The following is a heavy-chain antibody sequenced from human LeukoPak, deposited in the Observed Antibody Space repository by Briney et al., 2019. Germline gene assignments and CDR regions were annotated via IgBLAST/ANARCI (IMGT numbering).Heavy chain of an antibody. CDR1: GGSISSGSYY. J-gene: IGHJ4*02. CDR3: AREGVMITFGGVIVIIDY. D-gene: IGHD3-16*02. CDR2: IYTSGST. Sequence: SETLSLTCTVSGGSISSGSYYWSWIRQPAGKGLEWIGRIYTSGSTNYNPSLKSRVTISVDTSKNQFSLKLSSVTAAVTARSYCAREGVMITFGGVIVIIDYWGQGTLVTVSS. V-gene: IGHV4-61*02.